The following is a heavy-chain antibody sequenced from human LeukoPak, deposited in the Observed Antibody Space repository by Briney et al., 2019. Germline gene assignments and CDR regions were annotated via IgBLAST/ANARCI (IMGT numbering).Heavy chain of an antibody. V-gene: IGHV3-23*01. J-gene: IGHJ4*02. D-gene: IGHD6-25*01. Sequence: GGTLRLSCAASGFTFSSYGMSWVRQAPGKGLEWVSAISGSGGSTYYADSVKGRFTISRDNSKNTLYLQMNSLRAEDTAVYYWAKRRRLQNPGLDSGGQGPLVTVSS. CDR1: GFTFSSYG. CDR2: ISGSGGST. CDR3: AKRRRLQNPGLDS.